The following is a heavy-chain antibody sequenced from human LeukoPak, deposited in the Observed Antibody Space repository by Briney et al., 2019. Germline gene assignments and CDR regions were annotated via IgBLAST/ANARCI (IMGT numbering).Heavy chain of an antibody. D-gene: IGHD4-17*01. Sequence: SETLSLTCTVSGGSISSSSYYWGWIRQPPGKGLEWIGEINHSGSTNYNPSLKSRVTISVDTSKNQFSLKLSSVTAADTAVYYCARLRASVPTVTLVSRGHYYYYYGMDVWGQGTTVTVSS. CDR1: GGSISSSSYY. CDR2: INHSGST. CDR3: ARLRASVPTVTLVSRGHYYYYYGMDV. J-gene: IGHJ6*02. V-gene: IGHV4-39*07.